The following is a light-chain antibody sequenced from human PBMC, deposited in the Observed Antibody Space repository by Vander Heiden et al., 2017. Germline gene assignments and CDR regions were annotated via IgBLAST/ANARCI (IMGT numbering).Light chain of an antibody. V-gene: IGKV1-5*03. Sequence: DIQMTHSPSTLSASVGDRVTITCRASQSISSWLAWCQQKPGKAPNLLIYKASSLESGVPSRFSGSGSGTEFTLTISSLQPDDFATYYCQQYNSYSWTFGRGTKVEIK. CDR1: QSISSW. CDR2: KAS. CDR3: QQYNSYSWT. J-gene: IGKJ1*01.